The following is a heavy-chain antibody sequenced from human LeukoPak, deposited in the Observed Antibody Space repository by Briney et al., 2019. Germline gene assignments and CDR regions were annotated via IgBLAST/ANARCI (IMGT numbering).Heavy chain of an antibody. CDR1: GGSFSGYY. V-gene: IGHV4-34*01. CDR2: INHSGST. CDR3: ARGLKTPLRH. J-gene: IGHJ4*02. Sequence: SETLSLTCAVYGGSFSGYYWSWIRQPPGKGLEWIGEINHSGSTNYNPSLKSRVTISVDTSKNQFSLKLSSVTAADTAVYYCARGLKTPLRHWGQGTLVTVSS. D-gene: IGHD2-15*01.